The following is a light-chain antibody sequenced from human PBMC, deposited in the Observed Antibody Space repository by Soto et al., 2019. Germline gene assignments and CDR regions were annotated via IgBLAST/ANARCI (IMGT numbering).Light chain of an antibody. CDR1: QSVSNNY. Sequence: EIVLTQSPGTLSLSPGERATLSCRASQSVSNNYLAWYQQKPGQAPRLLIYGASGRANGIPDRFSGSGSGTDFILTISRLEPEDFVVYYCQQYGSSPRTFGQGTKVEIK. CDR3: QQYGSSPRT. CDR2: GAS. J-gene: IGKJ1*01. V-gene: IGKV3-20*01.